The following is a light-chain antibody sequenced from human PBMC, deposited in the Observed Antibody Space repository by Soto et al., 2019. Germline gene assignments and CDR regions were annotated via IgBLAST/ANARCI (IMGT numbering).Light chain of an antibody. CDR2: NTN. CDR3: LLSMGSGIWV. J-gene: IGLJ3*02. Sequence: QTVVTQEPSFSVSPGGTVTLTCGLSSDSVSTSYYPSWYQQTPGQAPRTLIYNTNTRSSGVPDRFSGSILGNKAALTITGAQADDESDYYCLLSMGSGIWVFGGGTKLTVL. CDR1: SDSVSTSYY. V-gene: IGLV8-61*01.